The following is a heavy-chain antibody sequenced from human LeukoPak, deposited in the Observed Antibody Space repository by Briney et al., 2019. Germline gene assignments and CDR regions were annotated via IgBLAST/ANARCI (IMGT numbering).Heavy chain of an antibody. CDR2: IYYSGST. Sequence: PPETLSLTCTVSGYSISSGYYWGWIRQPPGKGLEWIGSIYYSGSTYYNPSLKSRVTISVDTSKNQFSLKLSSVTAADTAVYYCARDFFFAAAGRGNFDYWGQGTLVTVSS. CDR1: GYSISSGYY. CDR3: ARDFFFAAAGRGNFDY. V-gene: IGHV4-38-2*02. D-gene: IGHD6-13*01. J-gene: IGHJ4*02.